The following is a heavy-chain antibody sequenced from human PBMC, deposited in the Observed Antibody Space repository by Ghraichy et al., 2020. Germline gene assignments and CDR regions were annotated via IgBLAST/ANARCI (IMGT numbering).Heavy chain of an antibody. J-gene: IGHJ4*02. V-gene: IGHV1-18*01. D-gene: IGHD3-10*01. CDR3: ARRDRYGSKWYFLDS. Sequence: ASVKVSCKASGYTFTTYGINWVRQAPGQGLEWMGWISCHNGDIDYAQKVQDRITMTTDTSTSTVYMELRSLTSDDTAMYYCARRDRYGSKWYFLDSWGQGTRVTVSS. CDR2: ISCHNGDI. CDR1: GYTFTTYG.